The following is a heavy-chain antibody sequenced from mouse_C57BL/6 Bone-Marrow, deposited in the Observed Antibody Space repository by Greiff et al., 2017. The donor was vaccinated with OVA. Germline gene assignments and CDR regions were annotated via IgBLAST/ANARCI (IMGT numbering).Heavy chain of an antibody. V-gene: IGHV1-15*01. CDR1: GYTFTDYE. CDR3: TRGGTYYYGYDYFDY. CDR2: IDPETGGT. Sequence: VQLQQSGAELVRPGASVTLSCKASGYTFTDYEMHWVKQTPVHGLEWIGAIDPETGGTAYNQKFKGKAILTADKSSSTAYMELRSLTSEDSAVYYCTRGGTYYYGYDYFDYWGQGTTLTVSS. J-gene: IGHJ2*01. D-gene: IGHD2-2*01.